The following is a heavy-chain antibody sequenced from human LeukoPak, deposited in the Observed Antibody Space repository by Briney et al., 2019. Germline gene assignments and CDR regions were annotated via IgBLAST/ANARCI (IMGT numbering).Heavy chain of an antibody. V-gene: IGHV3-23*01. CDR3: ARDQGASKADIVVVPAAYYYYYGMDV. J-gene: IGHJ6*02. CDR2: ISGSGGST. CDR1: GFTFSSYA. Sequence: RGSLRLSCAASGFTFSSYAMSWVRQAPGKGLDWASAISGSGGSTYYEDSVKGRFTISRDNSKNTLYLQMNSLRAEDTAVYYCARDQGASKADIVVVPAAYYYYYGMDVWGQGTTVTVSS. D-gene: IGHD2-2*01.